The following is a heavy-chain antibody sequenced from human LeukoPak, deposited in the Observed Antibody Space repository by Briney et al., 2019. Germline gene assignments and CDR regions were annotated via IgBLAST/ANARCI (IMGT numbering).Heavy chain of an antibody. CDR1: GVSISSSTYY. V-gene: IGHV4-39*01. D-gene: IGHD2-21*02. CDR2: IYSSGST. CDR3: AKSDGYGLIDY. Sequence: SETLSLTCTVSGVSISSSTYYWGWIRQPPGKGLEWIGSIYSSGSTYYNSSLKSRVTISIDTSKNQVSLKMSFVAAADTAVYYCAKSDGYGLIDYWGQGTLVTVSS. J-gene: IGHJ4*01.